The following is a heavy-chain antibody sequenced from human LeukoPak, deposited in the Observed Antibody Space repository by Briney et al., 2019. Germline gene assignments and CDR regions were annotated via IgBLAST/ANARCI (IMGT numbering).Heavy chain of an antibody. Sequence: SETLSLTCAVYGGSFSGYYWSWIRQPPGKGLEWIGEINHSGSTNYNPSLKSRVTISVDTSKNQFSLKLSSVTAADTAVYYCARGSSGYFHHWGQGTQVTVSS. CDR3: ARGSSGYFHH. J-gene: IGHJ1*01. CDR1: GGSFSGYY. CDR2: INHSGST. V-gene: IGHV4-34*01.